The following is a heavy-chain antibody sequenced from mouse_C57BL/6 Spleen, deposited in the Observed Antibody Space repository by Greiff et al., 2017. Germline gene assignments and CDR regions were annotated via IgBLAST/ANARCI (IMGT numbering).Heavy chain of an antibody. J-gene: IGHJ2*01. Sequence: EVQLKESGPELVKPGASVKMSCKASGYTFTDYNMHWVKQSHGKSLEWIGYINPNNGGTSYNQKFKGKATLTVNKSSSTAYMELRSLTSEDSAVYNCARNYGPFDYWGQGTTLTVSS. CDR1: GYTFTDYN. CDR3: ARNYGPFDY. CDR2: INPNNGGT. V-gene: IGHV1-22*01. D-gene: IGHD1-1*01.